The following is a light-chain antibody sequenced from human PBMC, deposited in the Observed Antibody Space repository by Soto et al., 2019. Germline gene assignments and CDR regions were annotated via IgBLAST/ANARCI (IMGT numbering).Light chain of an antibody. V-gene: IGKV1-12*01. CDR2: ATS. J-gene: IGKJ4*01. CDR1: QGIYSR. Sequence: DIQMAQSPSSLSASVGDTVTITCRASQGIYSRLAWYQQKPGKAPELLIYATSTLQNGVPSRFSGSGFGTDFTLSISSLQPEDSASYFCQQTDDFPLTFGGGTKVDIK. CDR3: QQTDDFPLT.